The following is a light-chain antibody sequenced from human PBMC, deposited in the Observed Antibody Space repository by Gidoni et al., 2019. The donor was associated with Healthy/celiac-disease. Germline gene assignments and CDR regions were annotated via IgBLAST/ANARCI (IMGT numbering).Light chain of an antibody. Sequence: SALTQPAPAPGSPGPPTTISCTGTSSDVGGYNYVSWYHQHPGKAPKLMIFEVSNRPSGVSNLFSGSKAGNTASLTISGLHAEDEADYYCSSYASSSTWVFGGGTKLTVL. CDR1: SSDVGGYNY. V-gene: IGLV2-14*01. CDR2: EVS. CDR3: SSYASSSTWV. J-gene: IGLJ3*02.